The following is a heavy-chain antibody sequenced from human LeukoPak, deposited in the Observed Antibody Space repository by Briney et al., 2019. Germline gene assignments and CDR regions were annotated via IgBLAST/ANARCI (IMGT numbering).Heavy chain of an antibody. CDR1: GYTFTSYG. D-gene: IGHD1-26*01. CDR3: ARDFGYSGSYWNYDAFDI. V-gene: IGHV1-18*01. Sequence: GASVKVSCKASGYTFTSYGISWVRQAPGQGLEWMGWISAYNGNTNYAQKLQGRVTMTTDTSTSTAYMELRSLRSDDTAVYYCARDFGYSGSYWNYDAFDIWGQGTMVTVSS. J-gene: IGHJ3*02. CDR2: ISAYNGNT.